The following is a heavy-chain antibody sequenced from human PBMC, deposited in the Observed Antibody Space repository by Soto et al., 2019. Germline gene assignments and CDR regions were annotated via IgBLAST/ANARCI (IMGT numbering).Heavy chain of an antibody. CDR1: GYTFAFYF. CDR3: TRAEEIATIRFEH. J-gene: IGHJ4*02. V-gene: IGHV1-46*01. CDR2: INPTGGTT. Sequence: QVQLVQSGAEVKKPGASVKVSCRASGYTFAFYFIHWVRQAPGHGLEWMGTINPTGGTTSYAQKFQGRVTMTRDTSTSTVSMELRSLTYDDTAVYYCTRAEEIATIRFEHWGQGTLVTVSS. D-gene: IGHD2-21*01.